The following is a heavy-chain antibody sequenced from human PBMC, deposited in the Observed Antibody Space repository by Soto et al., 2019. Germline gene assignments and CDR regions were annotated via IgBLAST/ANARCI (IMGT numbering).Heavy chain of an antibody. CDR2: IYYSGST. CDR1: GGSISSYY. V-gene: IGHV4-59*01. Sequence: PSETLSLTCSVSGGSISSYYWSWIRQPPGKGPEWIGYIYYSGSTNYNPSLKSRVTISVDTSKNQFSLKLSSVTATDTAVYYCARAPRLGYYGMDVWGQGTTVTVSS. J-gene: IGHJ6*02. CDR3: ARAPRLGYYGMDV.